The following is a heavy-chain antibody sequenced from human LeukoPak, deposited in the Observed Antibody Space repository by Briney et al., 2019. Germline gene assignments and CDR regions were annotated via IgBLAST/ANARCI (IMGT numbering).Heavy chain of an antibody. CDR3: ARVRDGYTILYFDY. D-gene: IGHD5-24*01. CDR1: GYTFTSYG. J-gene: IGHJ4*02. Sequence: ASVKVSCKASGYTFTSYGISWVRQAPGQGLEWMGWISAYNGNTNYAQKLQGRVTMTTDTSTSTAYMELRSLRSDDTAVYYCARVRDGYTILYFDYWGQGTLVTVSS. CDR2: ISAYNGNT. V-gene: IGHV1-18*01.